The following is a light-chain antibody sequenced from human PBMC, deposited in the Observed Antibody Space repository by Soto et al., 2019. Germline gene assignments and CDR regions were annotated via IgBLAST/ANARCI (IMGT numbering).Light chain of an antibody. Sequence: IQITQSPSSLSASVGAMVTITCRASQSISGWLAWYQQKPGKAPQLLIYNASTLQSGVPSRFSGSGSGTEFTLTISSLQPDDFATYYCQHYYSYPQAFGQGTKVDIK. CDR1: QSISGW. CDR2: NAS. J-gene: IGKJ1*01. CDR3: QHYYSYPQA. V-gene: IGKV1-5*03.